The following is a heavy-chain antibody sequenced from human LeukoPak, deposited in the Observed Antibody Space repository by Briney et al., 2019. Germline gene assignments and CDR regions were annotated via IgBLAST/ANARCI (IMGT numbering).Heavy chain of an antibody. CDR2: ISAYNGNT. CDR1: GYTFTSYG. V-gene: IGHV1-18*01. J-gene: IGHJ5*02. CDR3: AREFLYGYQLLPNNWFDP. Sequence: ASVKVSCKASGYTFTSYGISWVRQAPGQGLEWMGWISAYNGNTNYAQKFQGRVTITADKSTSTAYMELSSLRSEDTAVYYCAREFLYGYQLLPNNWFDPWGQGTLVTVSS. D-gene: IGHD2-2*01.